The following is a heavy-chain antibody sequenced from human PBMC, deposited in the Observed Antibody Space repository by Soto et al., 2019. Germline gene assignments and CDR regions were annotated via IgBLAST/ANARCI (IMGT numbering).Heavy chain of an antibody. J-gene: IGHJ5*02. CDR1: GFTFSSYA. D-gene: IGHD4-4*01. V-gene: IGHV3-23*01. CDR3: AKVLYSNYFRETRFDP. CDR2: ISGSGGST. Sequence: EVQLLESGGGLVQPGGSLRLSCAASGFTFSSYAMSWVRQAPGKGLEWVSAISGSGGSTYYADSVKGRFTISRDNSKNTLYLQMNSLRAEDTAVYYCAKVLYSNYFRETRFDPWGQGTLVTVSS.